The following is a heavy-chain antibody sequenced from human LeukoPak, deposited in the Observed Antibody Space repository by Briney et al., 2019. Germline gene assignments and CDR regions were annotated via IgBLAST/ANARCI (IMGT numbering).Heavy chain of an antibody. J-gene: IGHJ6*02. Sequence: SQTLSLTCTVSGGSISSGGYYWSWIRQHPGKGLEWIGYIYYSGSTYYNPSLKSRVTISVDTSKNQFSLKLSSVTAADTAVYYCARVVVVPAAHYYYGMDVWGQGTTVTASS. CDR3: ARVVVVPAAHYYYGMDV. CDR2: IYYSGST. V-gene: IGHV4-31*03. D-gene: IGHD2-2*01. CDR1: GGSISSGGYY.